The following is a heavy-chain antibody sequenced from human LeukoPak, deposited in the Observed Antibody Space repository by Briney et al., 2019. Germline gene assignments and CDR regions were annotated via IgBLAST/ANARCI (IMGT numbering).Heavy chain of an antibody. J-gene: IGHJ5*02. D-gene: IGHD2-15*01. V-gene: IGHV1-8*01. CDR1: GYTFTNYD. CDR2: MNPNRGNT. Sequence: ASVKVSCKASGYTFTNYDINWVRRATGQGLGWMGWMNPNRGNTGYAQKFQGRVTMTRNTSISTAYMELSSLRSEDTAVYYCAKGVGSGASNWFDPWGQGTLVTVSS. CDR3: AKGVGSGASNWFDP.